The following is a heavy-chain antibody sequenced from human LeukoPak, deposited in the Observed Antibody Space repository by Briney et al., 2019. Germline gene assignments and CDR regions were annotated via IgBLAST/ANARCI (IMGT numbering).Heavy chain of an antibody. CDR3: ARVVVVPAASLVYYMDV. Sequence: SVEVSCKASGYTFTNYAMNWVRQAPGQGLEWMGGIIPIFGTANYAQRFQGRVTITADESTSTAYMELSSLRSEDTAVYYCARVVVVPAASLVYYMDVWGIGTTVTVSS. CDR2: IIPIFGTA. CDR1: GYTFTNYA. D-gene: IGHD2-2*01. J-gene: IGHJ6*03. V-gene: IGHV1-69*13.